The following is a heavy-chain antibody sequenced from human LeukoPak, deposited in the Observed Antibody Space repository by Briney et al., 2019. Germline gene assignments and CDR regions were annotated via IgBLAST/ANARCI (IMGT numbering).Heavy chain of an antibody. CDR3: TRGRFELRFDY. V-gene: IGHV4-34*01. CDR2: INHSGST. CDR1: GGSFSGYY. Sequence: SQTLSLTCAVYGGSFSGYYWRWIRQPPGKGLEWIGEINHSGSTDYNPSLKSRVTISVDTSKNQFSLKLNSVTAADTAVYYCTRGRFELRFDYWGRGTLVTVSS. J-gene: IGHJ4*02. D-gene: IGHD2-15*01.